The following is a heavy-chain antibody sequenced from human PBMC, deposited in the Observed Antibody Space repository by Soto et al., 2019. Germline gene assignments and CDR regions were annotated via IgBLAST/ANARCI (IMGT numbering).Heavy chain of an antibody. CDR2: IYWDDDK. D-gene: IGHD1-26*01. CDR3: AHTVHGTVNDY. CDR1: GFSLSTSGVG. V-gene: IGHV2-5*02. J-gene: IGHJ4*02. Sequence: QITLKESGTTLVKPTQTLTLTCTFSGFSLSTSGVGVGWIRQPPGKALEWLALIYWDDDKRYSPSLKSRLTITKDDSKNQVVLTMTNMDPVDTATYYCAHTVHGTVNDYWGQGTLVTVSS.